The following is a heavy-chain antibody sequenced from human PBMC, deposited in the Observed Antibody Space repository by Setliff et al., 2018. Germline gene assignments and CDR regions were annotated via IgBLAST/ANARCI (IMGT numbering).Heavy chain of an antibody. J-gene: IGHJ4*02. V-gene: IGHV1-2*02. CDR2: INPKSGVT. Sequence: ASVKVSCKASGYSFSDFYIHWVRQVPGRGPEWMGSINPKSGVTRYVQKFQGRVTITRDTSISTAYMELSSLTYDDTAVYYCARGPFQLVYYFDYWGQGTLVTVSS. D-gene: IGHD1-1*01. CDR3: ARGPFQLVYYFDY. CDR1: GYSFSDFY.